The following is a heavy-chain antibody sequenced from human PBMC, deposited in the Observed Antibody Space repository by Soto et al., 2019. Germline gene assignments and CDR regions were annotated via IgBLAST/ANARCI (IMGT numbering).Heavy chain of an antibody. J-gene: IGHJ6*02. V-gene: IGHV3-15*07. D-gene: IGHD6-13*01. Sequence: PGGSLRLSCAASGFTFSNAWMNWVRQAPGKGLEWVGRIKSKTDGGTTDYAAPVKGRFTISRDDSKNTLYLQMNSLKTEDTAVYYCTTDGEIAAAGPYYYGMDVWGQGTTVTVSS. CDR3: TTDGEIAAAGPYYYGMDV. CDR1: GFTFSNAW. CDR2: IKSKTDGGTT.